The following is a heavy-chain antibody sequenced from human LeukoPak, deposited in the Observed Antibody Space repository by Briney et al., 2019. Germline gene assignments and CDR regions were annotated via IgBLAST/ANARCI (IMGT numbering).Heavy chain of an antibody. CDR1: GYTFTGYY. D-gene: IGHD3-9*01. J-gene: IGHJ6*02. CDR2: INPNSGGT. CDR3: ARDLTPIDSPYYYYYGMDV. Sequence: ASVKVSCKASGYTFTGYYMHWVRQAPGQGLEWMGWINPNSGGTNYAQKFQGRVTMTRDTSISTAYMELSRLRSDDTAVYYCARDLTPIDSPYYYYYGMDVWGQGTTVTVSS. V-gene: IGHV1-2*02.